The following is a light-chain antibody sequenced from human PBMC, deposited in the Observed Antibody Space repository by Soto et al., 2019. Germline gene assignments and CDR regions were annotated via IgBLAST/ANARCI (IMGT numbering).Light chain of an antibody. CDR1: SSDVGSYDL. V-gene: IGLV2-23*02. CDR3: FSFAGNITPYV. J-gene: IGLJ1*01. Sequence: QSALTQPASVSGSPGQSITISCTGTSSDVGSYDLVSWYQQHPGKAPKLMTYEVNKRPSGVSNRFSGSKSGNTASLTISGLQAEDEADYYCFSFAGNITPYVFGTGTKLTVL. CDR2: EVN.